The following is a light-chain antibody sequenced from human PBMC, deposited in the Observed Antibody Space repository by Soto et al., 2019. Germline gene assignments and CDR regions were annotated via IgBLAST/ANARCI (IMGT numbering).Light chain of an antibody. J-gene: IGKJ1*01. CDR2: GAS. V-gene: IGKV3-15*01. Sequence: EIVMTQSPATLSGSPGERATLSCRASQSVSSNLAWYQQKPGQAPRLRIYGASTRATGIPARFSGSGSGTEFTLTISRLQSEDFSVYYCQQYINWPPWTVAQGTKVEIK. CDR3: QQYINWPPWT. CDR1: QSVSSN.